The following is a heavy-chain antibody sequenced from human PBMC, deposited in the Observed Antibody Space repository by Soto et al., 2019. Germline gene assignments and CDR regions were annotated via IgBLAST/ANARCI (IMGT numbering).Heavy chain of an antibody. J-gene: IGHJ4*02. CDR1: GCTFSSYS. CDR2: ISGSGGST. D-gene: IGHD6-13*01. V-gene: IGHV3-23*01. CDR3: AKDRKQQLVKGEFDY. Sequence: GGSLRLSCAASGCTFSSYSVSWVRQAPGKGLEWVSAISGSGGSTYYADSVKGRFTISRDNSKNTLYLQMNSLRAEDTAVYYCAKDRKQQLVKGEFDYWGQGTLVTVSS.